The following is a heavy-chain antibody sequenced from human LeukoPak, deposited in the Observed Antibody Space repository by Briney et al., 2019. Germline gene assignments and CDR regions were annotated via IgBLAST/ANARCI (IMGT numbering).Heavy chain of an antibody. D-gene: IGHD3-22*01. J-gene: IGHJ4*02. CDR3: ARGLDYYDSSGYYYGDY. CDR1: GFTFSNAW. V-gene: IGHV3-7*01. CDR2: IKKDGSEK. Sequence: PGGSLRLSCAASGFTFSNAWMSWVRQVPGKGLEWVANIKKDGSEKKYVDSVKGRFTISRDNAKNSLYLQMNSLRAEDTAVYYCARGLDYYDSSGYYYGDYWGQGTLVTVSS.